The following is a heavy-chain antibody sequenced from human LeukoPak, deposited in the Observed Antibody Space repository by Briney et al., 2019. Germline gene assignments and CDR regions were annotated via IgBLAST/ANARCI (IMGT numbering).Heavy chain of an antibody. CDR1: GFTFSTYV. CDR2: LSGGGGST. CDR3: AKGSAAARPYYFDY. Sequence: GGSLRLSCAASGFTFSTYVMSWVRRVQGKGLEWVSALSGGGGSTYDADSVKGRFTISRDNSKNTLYLEMSSLRAEDTATYYCAKGSAAARPYYFDYWGQGTLVTVSS. V-gene: IGHV3-23*01. J-gene: IGHJ4*02. D-gene: IGHD6-6*01.